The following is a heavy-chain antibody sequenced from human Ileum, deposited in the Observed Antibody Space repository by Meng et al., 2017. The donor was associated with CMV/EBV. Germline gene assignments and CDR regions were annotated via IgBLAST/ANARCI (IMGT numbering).Heavy chain of an antibody. CDR2: ISNSGDTK. CDR1: GFTFSDYY. D-gene: IGHD3-16*01. V-gene: IGHV3-11*01. Sequence: GGSLRLSCTASGFTFSDYYINWIRQAPGKGLEWISYISNSGDTKNYADSVKGRFTISRDNVKNSVYLQLNSLTAEDTAVYYCVVGYDSRKVAYWGQGTLVTVSS. CDR3: VVGYDSRKVAY. J-gene: IGHJ4*02.